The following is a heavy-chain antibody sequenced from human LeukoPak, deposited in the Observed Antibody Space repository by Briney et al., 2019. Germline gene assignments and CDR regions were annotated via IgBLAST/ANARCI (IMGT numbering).Heavy chain of an antibody. Sequence: SETLSLTCIVSGGSIKNNYWSWIRQPAGKGLEWIGRKHPTGSADYNPSLKSRITMSIDTSKNQFSLKLNSVTAADTVVYYCARGAQGTNDHVFDYWGQGTPVTVST. CDR1: GGSIKNNY. D-gene: IGHD2-8*01. CDR3: ARGAQGTNDHVFDY. V-gene: IGHV4-4*07. CDR2: KHPTGSA. J-gene: IGHJ4*02.